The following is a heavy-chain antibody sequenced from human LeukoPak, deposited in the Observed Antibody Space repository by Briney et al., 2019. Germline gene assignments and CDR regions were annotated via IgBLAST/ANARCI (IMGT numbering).Heavy chain of an antibody. J-gene: IGHJ4*02. CDR2: INPNSGGT. CDR1: GYTFTGYY. CDR3: ARSRIRQPVGAAGY. V-gene: IGHV1-2*06. D-gene: IGHD1-26*01. Sequence: ASVKVSCKASGYTFTGYYMHWVRQAPGQGLEWIGRINPNSGGTNYAQKVQGRVTMTRVTSISTAYMELSRLRSDDTAVYYCARSRIRQPVGAAGYWGQGTLVTVSS.